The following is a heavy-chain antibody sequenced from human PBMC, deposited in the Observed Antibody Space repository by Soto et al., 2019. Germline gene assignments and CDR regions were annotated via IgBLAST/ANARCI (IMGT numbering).Heavy chain of an antibody. V-gene: IGHV4-34*01. J-gene: IGHJ4*02. D-gene: IGHD5-12*01. Sequence: QVQLQQWGAGLLKPSETLSLNCAVTGWSLSGYYWSWIRQPPGKGLEWIGEVKAGGHTNYSPSLRGRFTVSPDTTNNQFSLRLNSVTAADTGVYYCARGQEGVVATHCDQGSLVTVSA. CDR2: VKAGGHT. CDR3: ARGQEGVVATH. CDR1: GWSLSGYY.